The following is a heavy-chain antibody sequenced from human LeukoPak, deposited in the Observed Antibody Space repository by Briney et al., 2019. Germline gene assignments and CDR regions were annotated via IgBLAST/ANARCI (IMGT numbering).Heavy chain of an antibody. CDR2: ISWNSGSI. Sequence: AGRSLRLSCAASGFTFDDYAMHWVRQAPGKGLEWVSGISWNSGSIAYADSVKGRFTISRDNAKNSLYLQMNSLTAEDTALYYCTRVSVDYDILTGYYYYYMDVWGKGTTVTISS. CDR1: GFTFDDYA. CDR3: TRVSVDYDILTGYYYYYMDV. J-gene: IGHJ6*03. V-gene: IGHV3-9*01. D-gene: IGHD3-9*01.